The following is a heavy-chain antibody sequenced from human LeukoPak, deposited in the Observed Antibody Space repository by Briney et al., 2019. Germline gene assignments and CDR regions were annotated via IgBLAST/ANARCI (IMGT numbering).Heavy chain of an antibody. CDR3: AREIKLPSSSSFDY. Sequence: KPSETLSLTCTVSGGSISSYYWSWIRQPPGKGLEWIGYIYYSGSTNYNPSLKSRVTISVDTSKNQFSLKLSSVTAADTAVYYCAREIKLPSSSSFDYWGQGTLVTVSS. D-gene: IGHD2/OR15-2a*01. CDR1: GGSISSYY. CDR2: IYYSGST. V-gene: IGHV4-59*01. J-gene: IGHJ4*02.